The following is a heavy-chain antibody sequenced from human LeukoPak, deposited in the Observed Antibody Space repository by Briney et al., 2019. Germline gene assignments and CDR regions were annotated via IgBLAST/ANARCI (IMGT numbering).Heavy chain of an antibody. D-gene: IGHD6-6*01. V-gene: IGHV3-23*01. J-gene: IGHJ4*02. CDR1: AFTFNNFA. Sequence: GGSLRLSCAASAFTFNNFAMSWVRQAPGKGLEWVSGISAGGGTTIYVDSVKGRFTISRDNSKNTLYLQMNSLRAEDTAVYYCARRDSSRSFDYWGQGTMVTVSS. CDR3: ARRDSSRSFDY. CDR2: ISAGGGTT.